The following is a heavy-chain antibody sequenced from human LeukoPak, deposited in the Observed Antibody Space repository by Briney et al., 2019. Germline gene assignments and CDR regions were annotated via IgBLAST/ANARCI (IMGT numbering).Heavy chain of an antibody. Sequence: SETLSLTCTVSGGSISSSSYYWGWIRRPPGKGLEWIGSIYYSGSTYYNPSLKSRVTISVDRSKNQFSLKLSSVTAADTAVYYCARDLRRAAARYYWGQGTLVTVSS. V-gene: IGHV4-39*07. CDR2: IYYSGST. J-gene: IGHJ4*02. D-gene: IGHD6-13*01. CDR1: GGSISSSSYY. CDR3: ARDLRRAAARYY.